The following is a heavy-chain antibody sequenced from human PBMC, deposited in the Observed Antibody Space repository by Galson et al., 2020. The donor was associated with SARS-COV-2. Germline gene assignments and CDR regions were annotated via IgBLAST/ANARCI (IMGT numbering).Heavy chain of an antibody. CDR3: ARDYGEYYFDY. CDR1: GFTVSSNY. D-gene: IGHD4-17*01. V-gene: IGHV3-66*01. J-gene: IGHJ4*02. Sequence: TGGSLRLSCAASGFTVSSNYMSWVRQAPGKGLEWVSVIYSGGSTYYADSVKGRFTISRDNSKNTLYLQMNSLRAEDTAVYYCARDYGEYYFDYWCQGTLVTVSS. CDR2: IYSGGST.